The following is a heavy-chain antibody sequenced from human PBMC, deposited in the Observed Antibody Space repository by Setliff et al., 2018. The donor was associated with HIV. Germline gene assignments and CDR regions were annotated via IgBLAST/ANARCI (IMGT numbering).Heavy chain of an antibody. CDR1: GASFSGYY. D-gene: IGHD6-13*01. J-gene: IGHJ4*02. Sequence: SETLSLTCAVYGASFSGYYWSWIRQPAGKGLEWIGRIYTSGSTNYNPSLKSRVTMSVDTSKNQFSLRLSSVTAADTATYYCARGAIAAAGDFDYWGQGTLVTVSS. CDR2: IYTSGST. CDR3: ARGAIAAAGDFDY. V-gene: IGHV4-59*10.